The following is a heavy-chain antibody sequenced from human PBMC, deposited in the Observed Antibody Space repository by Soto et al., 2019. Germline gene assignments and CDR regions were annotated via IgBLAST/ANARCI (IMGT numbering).Heavy chain of an antibody. J-gene: IGHJ3*02. D-gene: IGHD3-9*01. V-gene: IGHV3-74*01. Sequence: GESLRLSCAGSGFTFSRYWMLWVRQAPGKGLVWVSRINSDGSSTSYATSVKGRLTISRDNAKNTLYLQMNRLRAEDTAVYYCARDRDVLRYFDGLPPDAFDIWGQGTMVTVSS. CDR3: ARDRDVLRYFDGLPPDAFDI. CDR2: INSDGSST. CDR1: GFTFSRYW.